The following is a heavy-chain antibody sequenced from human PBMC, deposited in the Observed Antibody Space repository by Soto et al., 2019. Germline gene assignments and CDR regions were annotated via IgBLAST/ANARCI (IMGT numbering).Heavy chain of an antibody. Sequence: QVQLQESGPGLVKPSETLSLTCTVSGGSISSYYWSWIRQPAGKGLEWIGRIYTSGSTNYNPSLKSRVTMSVDTSKNQFSLKLSSVTAADTAVYYCARGDSIFGVVTSLDYWGQGTLVTVSS. CDR1: GGSISSYY. CDR3: ARGDSIFGVVTSLDY. D-gene: IGHD3-3*01. CDR2: IYTSGST. J-gene: IGHJ4*02. V-gene: IGHV4-4*07.